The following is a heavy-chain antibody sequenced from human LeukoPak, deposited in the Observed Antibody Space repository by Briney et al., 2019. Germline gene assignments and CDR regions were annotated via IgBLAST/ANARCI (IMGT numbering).Heavy chain of an antibody. Sequence: GASVKVSCKASGYTFTSYGISWVRQAPGQGLEWMGWISAYNGNTNYAQKLQGRVTMTTDTSTSTAYMELRSLRSDDTAVYYCARGGPGLRYFDWLLSGSVDNWFDPWGQGTLVTVSS. CDR2: ISAYNGNT. V-gene: IGHV1-18*01. J-gene: IGHJ5*02. CDR1: GYTFTSYG. CDR3: ARGGPGLRYFDWLLSGSVDNWFDP. D-gene: IGHD3-9*01.